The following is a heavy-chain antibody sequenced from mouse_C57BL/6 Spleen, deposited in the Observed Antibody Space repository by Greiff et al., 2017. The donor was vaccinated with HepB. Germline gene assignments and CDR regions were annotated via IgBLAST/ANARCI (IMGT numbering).Heavy chain of an antibody. D-gene: IGHD4-1*01. V-gene: IGHV5-16*01. CDR2: INYDGSST. CDR1: GFTFSDYY. CDR3: ARDGKLGRYYAMDY. Sequence: EVKLVESEGGLVQPGSSMKLSCTASGFTFSDYYMAWVRQVPEKGLEWVANINYDGSSTYYLDSLKSRFIISRDNAKNILYLQMSSLKSEDTATYYCARDGKLGRYYAMDYWGQGTSVTVSS. J-gene: IGHJ4*01.